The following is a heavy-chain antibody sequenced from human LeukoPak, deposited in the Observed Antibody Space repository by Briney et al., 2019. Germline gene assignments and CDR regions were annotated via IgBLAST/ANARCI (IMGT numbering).Heavy chain of an antibody. V-gene: IGHV3-23*01. CDR1: GVSFSSCV. CDR3: AKDAATGSWYFDL. D-gene: IGHD3-9*01. CDR2: ISDSGGST. Sequence: RSGGSLRLSCAASGVSFSSCVMSWVRQAPGKGLEWVSGISDSGGSTYYADSVKGRFTIARDNSKNTLYLQMNSLRAEDTAVYYCAKDAATGSWYFDLWGRGTLVTVSS. J-gene: IGHJ2*01.